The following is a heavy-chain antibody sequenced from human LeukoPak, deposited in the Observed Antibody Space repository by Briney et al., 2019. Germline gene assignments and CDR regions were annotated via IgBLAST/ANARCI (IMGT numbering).Heavy chain of an antibody. D-gene: IGHD2-15*01. Sequence: PGGSLRLSCAASGFIFNTHVMHWVRQAPGKGLEWLAFIRYDGSNKNYADSVKGRFTISRDNTKNSLYLQMNSLRAEDTAVYYCAKDGGSDPDSFDIWGQGTMVTVSS. CDR1: GFIFNTHV. CDR2: IRYDGSNK. V-gene: IGHV3-30*02. J-gene: IGHJ3*02. CDR3: AKDGGSDPDSFDI.